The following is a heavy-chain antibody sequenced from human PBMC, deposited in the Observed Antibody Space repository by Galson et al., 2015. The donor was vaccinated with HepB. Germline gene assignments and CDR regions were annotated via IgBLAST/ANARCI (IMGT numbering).Heavy chain of an antibody. J-gene: IGHJ4*01. CDR2: ISSRSTRI. CDR1: GFTFSSYS. Sequence: SLRLSCAASGFTFSSYSMYWVRQAPGKGLEWVSYISSRSTRIYYANSVKGRFTISRDNAQNSLYLQMNSLRAEDTAVYYCARGLYDTSGYFYYWGHGTLVTVSS. D-gene: IGHD3-22*01. CDR3: ARGLYDTSGYFYY. V-gene: IGHV3-48*04.